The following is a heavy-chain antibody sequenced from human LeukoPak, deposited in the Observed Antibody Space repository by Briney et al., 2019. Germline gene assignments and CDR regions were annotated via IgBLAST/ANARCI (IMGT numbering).Heavy chain of an antibody. CDR1: GFTFSSYA. CDR3: ARAQMTTVTMRLYAPDAFDI. J-gene: IGHJ3*02. V-gene: IGHV3-23*01. Sequence: GGSLRLSCAASGFTFSSYAMSWVRQAPGKGLEWVSAISGSGGSTYYADSVKGRFTISRDNSKNTLYLQMNSLRAEDTAVYYCARAQMTTVTMRLYAPDAFDIWGQGTMVTVSS. CDR2: ISGSGGST. D-gene: IGHD4-17*01.